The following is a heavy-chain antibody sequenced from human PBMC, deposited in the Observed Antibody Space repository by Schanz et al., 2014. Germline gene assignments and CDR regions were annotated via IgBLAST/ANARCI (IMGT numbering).Heavy chain of an antibody. J-gene: IGHJ4*02. Sequence: QVQLVDSGGGLVKPGGSLRLSCTASGFPFSDYFMAWIRQPPGRGLEWVSYIGNGGVTIYYADSVKGRFTISRDNSKNSLYLQMNSLRAEDTAVYYCVRDSFFAFDYWGQGTLVNGSS. CDR3: VRDSFFAFDY. CDR1: GFPFSDYF. CDR2: IGNGGVTI. V-gene: IGHV3-11*04. D-gene: IGHD3-3*01.